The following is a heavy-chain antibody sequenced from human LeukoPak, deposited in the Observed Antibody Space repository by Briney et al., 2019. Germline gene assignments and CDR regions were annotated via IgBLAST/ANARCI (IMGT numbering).Heavy chain of an antibody. V-gene: IGHV3-7*01. J-gene: IGHJ3*02. CDR2: IKQDGSEK. CDR3: ARAVGYCTNGVCPRAFDI. D-gene: IGHD2-8*01. CDR1: GFTFSSYW. Sequence: GGSLRLSCAASGFTFSSYWMSRVRQAPGRGLEWVANIKQDGSEKYYVDSVKGRFTISRDNAKNSLYLQMNSLRAEDTAVYYCARAVGYCTNGVCPRAFDIWGQGTMVTVSS.